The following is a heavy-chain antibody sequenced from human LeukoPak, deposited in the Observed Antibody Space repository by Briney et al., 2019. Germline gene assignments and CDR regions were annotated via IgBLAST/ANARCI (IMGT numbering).Heavy chain of an antibody. J-gene: IGHJ4*02. Sequence: GGSLRLSCAASGFTFSSYSMNWVRQAPGKGLEWVSSISSSSSYIYYADSVKGRFTISRDNAKNSLYLQMNSLRAEDTAVYYCARDDRYGDYGFDHWGQGTLVTVSS. CDR1: GFTFSSYS. CDR2: ISSSSSYI. V-gene: IGHV3-21*01. CDR3: ARDDRYGDYGFDH. D-gene: IGHD4-17*01.